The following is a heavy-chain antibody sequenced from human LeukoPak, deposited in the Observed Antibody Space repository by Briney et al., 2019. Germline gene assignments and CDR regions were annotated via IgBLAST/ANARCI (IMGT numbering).Heavy chain of an antibody. CDR2: IYYSGST. Sequence: SETLSLTCTVSGGSMSSYYWSWIRQPPGKGLEGIGYIYYSGSTNYNPSLKSRVTISVDTSKNQFSLKLSSVTAADTAVYYCASYGDYVFFDYWGQGTLVTVSS. CDR3: ASYGDYVFFDY. CDR1: GGSMSSYY. D-gene: IGHD4-17*01. V-gene: IGHV4-59*01. J-gene: IGHJ4*02.